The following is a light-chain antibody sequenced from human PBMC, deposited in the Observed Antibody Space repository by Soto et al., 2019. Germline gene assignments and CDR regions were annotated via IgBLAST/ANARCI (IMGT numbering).Light chain of an antibody. CDR1: SSNIGSNY. CDR2: RNS. J-gene: IGLJ2*01. Sequence: QSVLTQPPSASGTPGQRVTISCSRSSSNIGSNYVFWYQQLPGTAPKVLMYRNSQRPSGVPDRFSGSKSGTSASLAISGLRSEDEADYYCASWDDSLSGFVVFGGGTKVTVL. V-gene: IGLV1-47*01. CDR3: ASWDDSLSGFVV.